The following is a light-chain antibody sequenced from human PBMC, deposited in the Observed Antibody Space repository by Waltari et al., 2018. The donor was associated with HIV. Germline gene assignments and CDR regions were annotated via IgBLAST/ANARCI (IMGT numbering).Light chain of an antibody. CDR2: GAS. CDR1: ESVSSSY. J-gene: IGKJ2*01. V-gene: IGKV3-20*01. Sequence: EKVMTQSPATLSVSPGERGTLSCRANESVSSSYLAWYQQKPGQSPRLLISGASSRATGIPDRFIGTGSGTDFTLIISRLEREDFAVYYCQYSRTFGQGTRLEIK. CDR3: QYSRT.